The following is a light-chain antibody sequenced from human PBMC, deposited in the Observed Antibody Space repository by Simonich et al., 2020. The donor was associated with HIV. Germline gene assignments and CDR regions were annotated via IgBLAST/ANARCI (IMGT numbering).Light chain of an antibody. CDR1: QSISSW. Sequence: DIQMTQAPSTLSASVGDRDTTTCRASQSISSWLAWYQQKPGKAPKLLIYKASSLESGVPSRFSGSGSGTEFTLTISSLQPDDFATYYCQQYNSYSWTFGQGTKVEIK. CDR2: KAS. J-gene: IGKJ1*01. V-gene: IGKV1-5*03. CDR3: QQYNSYSWT.